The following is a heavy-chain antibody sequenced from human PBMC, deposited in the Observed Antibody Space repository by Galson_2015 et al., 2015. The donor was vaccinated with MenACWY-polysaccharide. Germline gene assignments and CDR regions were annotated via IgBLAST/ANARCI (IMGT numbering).Heavy chain of an antibody. CDR3: AKGAGHYGAGNYYDY. J-gene: IGHJ4*02. D-gene: IGHD3-10*01. CDR2: LSPTTGNT. V-gene: IGHV3-23*01. CDR1: GLTFSSYG. Sequence: SLRLSCAGSGLTFSSYGMGWVRQAPGKGLEWVSGLSPTTGNTYYADSVRGRFTISRDNSKNTLYLQMDSLRAEDTAVYYCAKGAGHYGAGNYYDYWGQGTQVTVSS.